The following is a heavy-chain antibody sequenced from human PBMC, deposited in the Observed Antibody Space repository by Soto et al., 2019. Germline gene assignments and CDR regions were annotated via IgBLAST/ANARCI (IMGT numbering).Heavy chain of an antibody. CDR2: INAGNDNT. Sequence: ASVKVSYKASGYTFTSYAMHLVRQAPGQRLEWMGWINAGNDNTKYSHKFQGRVTITRDASTSTAYMELSSLRSEDTAVYYCARVAEVCWTGTNYIISFEPWVQSTLVSVSS. D-gene: IGHD2-8*01. CDR1: GYTFTSYA. J-gene: IGHJ5*02. V-gene: IGHV1-3*01. CDR3: ARVAEVCWTGTNYIISFEP.